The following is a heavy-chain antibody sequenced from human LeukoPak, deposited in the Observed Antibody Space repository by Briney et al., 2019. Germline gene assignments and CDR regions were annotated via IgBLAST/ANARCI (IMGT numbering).Heavy chain of an antibody. Sequence: TSETLSLTCTVSGGSISSSSYYWGWIRQPPGKGLEWIGSIYYSGSTYYNPSLKSRVTISVDTSKNQFSLKLSSVTAADTAVYYCARDSNLLYFDYWGQGTLVTVSS. CDR1: GGSISSSSYY. CDR2: IYYSGST. D-gene: IGHD4-11*01. CDR3: ARDSNLLYFDY. V-gene: IGHV4-39*02. J-gene: IGHJ4*02.